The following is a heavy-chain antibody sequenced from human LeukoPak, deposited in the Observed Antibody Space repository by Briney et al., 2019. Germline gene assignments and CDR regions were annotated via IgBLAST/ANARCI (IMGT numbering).Heavy chain of an antibody. CDR3: ARYCSGGSCYSGVFDY. CDR1: GFTVSSNY. CDR2: IYSGGST. Sequence: GSLRLSCAASGFTVSSNYMSWVRQAPGNGLEWVSVIYSGGSTYYADSVKGRFTISRDNSKNTLYLQMNSLRAEDTAVYYCARYCSGGSCYSGVFDYWGQGTLVTVSS. V-gene: IGHV3-66*01. J-gene: IGHJ4*02. D-gene: IGHD2-15*01.